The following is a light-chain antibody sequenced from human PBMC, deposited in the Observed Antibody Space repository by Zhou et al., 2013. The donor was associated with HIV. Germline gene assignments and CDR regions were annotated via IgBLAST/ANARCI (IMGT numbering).Light chain of an antibody. CDR2: KAS. J-gene: IGKJ4*01. Sequence: DIQMTQSPSTLSASVGDRVTITCRASQSISSWLAWYQQKPGKAPKLLIYKASSLESGVPSRFSGSGSGTEFTLTISSLQPDDFATYYCQQALSFPLTFGGGTKVEI. CDR1: QSISSW. CDR3: QQALSFPLT. V-gene: IGKV1-5*03.